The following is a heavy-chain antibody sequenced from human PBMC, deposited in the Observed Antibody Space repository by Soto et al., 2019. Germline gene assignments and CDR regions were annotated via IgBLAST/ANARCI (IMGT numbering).Heavy chain of an antibody. CDR2: MFASGSS. Sequence: QVQLQESGPGLVKPSETLSLTCAVSGDSISSPNWWSWYRQSPGKGLELIGEMFASGSSNYNPSLNGRVTISLDTSKNHFSLKLTSLTAADTAIYYCAREGFDHRPDYWGQGIPVSVSS. CDR1: GDSISSPNW. CDR3: AREGFDHRPDY. V-gene: IGHV4-4*02. J-gene: IGHJ4*02.